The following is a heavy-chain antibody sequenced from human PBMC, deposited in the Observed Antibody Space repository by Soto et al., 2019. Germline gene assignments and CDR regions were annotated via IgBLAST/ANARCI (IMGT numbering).Heavy chain of an antibody. D-gene: IGHD6-13*01. CDR3: AAGYTTGPDAFDI. V-gene: IGHV5-51*01. CDR1: GYNFANYW. CDR2: IFPGDSDT. Sequence: ESLKISCKGSGYNFANYWIGWVRQMPGKGLEWMGMIFPGDSDTKNSPSLQGQITMSVDKSDSSAYLQWRSLKASDTAMYYCAAGYTTGPDAFDIWGQGTMVTVSS. J-gene: IGHJ3*02.